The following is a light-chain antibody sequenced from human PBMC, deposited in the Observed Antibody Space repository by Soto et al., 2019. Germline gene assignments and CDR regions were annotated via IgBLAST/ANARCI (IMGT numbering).Light chain of an antibody. CDR2: GAS. CDR1: QSVDSSF. CDR3: QQYVSSVT. Sequence: EIVLTQSPGSLSLSPGERATLSCRASQSVDSSFFAWYQKKPGQAPRLLIYGASKRATGIPDRFSGSGSGTDFTLTISSLEPEDFALYYCQQYVSSVTFGQGTKVEIK. J-gene: IGKJ1*01. V-gene: IGKV3-20*01.